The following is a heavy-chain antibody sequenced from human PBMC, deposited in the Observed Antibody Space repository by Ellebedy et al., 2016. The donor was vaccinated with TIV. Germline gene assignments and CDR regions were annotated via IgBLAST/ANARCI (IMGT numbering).Heavy chain of an antibody. Sequence: GESLKISXKGSGYSFTSYWIGWVRQMPGKGLEWMGIIYPGDSDTRYSPSFQGQVTISADKSISTAYLQWSSLKASDTAMYYCAVPAAQSRGDWYFDLWGRGTLVTVSS. CDR3: AVPAAQSRGDWYFDL. CDR1: GYSFTSYW. D-gene: IGHD2-2*01. V-gene: IGHV5-51*01. J-gene: IGHJ2*01. CDR2: IYPGDSDT.